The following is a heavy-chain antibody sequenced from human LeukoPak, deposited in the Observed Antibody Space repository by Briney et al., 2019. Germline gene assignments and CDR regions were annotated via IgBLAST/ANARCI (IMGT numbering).Heavy chain of an antibody. D-gene: IGHD2-2*01. V-gene: IGHV1-18*01. CDR2: AYNGNT. J-gene: IGHJ4*02. CDR3: AKSGPYCSSTTCNYFDY. Sequence: AYNGNTNYAQKLQGRVTMTTDTSTSTAYMELRSLRSDDTAVYYCAKSGPYCSSTTCNYFDYWGQGTLVTVSS.